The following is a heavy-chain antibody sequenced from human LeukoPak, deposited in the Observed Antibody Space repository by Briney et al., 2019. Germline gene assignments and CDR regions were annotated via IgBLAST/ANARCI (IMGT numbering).Heavy chain of an antibody. CDR3: AKGRIVGAVHDAFDI. CDR2: ISGSGGST. D-gene: IGHD1-26*01. CDR1: GFTFDDYG. J-gene: IGHJ3*02. Sequence: PGGSLRLSCAASGFTFDDYGMSWVRQAPGKGLEWVSAISGSGGSTYYADSVKGRFTISRDNPKNTLYLQMNSLRAEDTAVYYCAKGRIVGAVHDAFDIWGQGTMVTVSS. V-gene: IGHV3-23*01.